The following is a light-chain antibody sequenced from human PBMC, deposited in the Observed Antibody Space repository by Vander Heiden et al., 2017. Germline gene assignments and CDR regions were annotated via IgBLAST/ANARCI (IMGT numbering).Light chain of an antibody. CDR3: QHDGASPYT. CDR1: QSVSDNQ. J-gene: IGKJ2*01. CDR2: GVS. Sequence: EMLLTQSPGTLSLSPGERATLSCRASQSVSDNQLAWYQQKPGQAPRLLMYGVSNRATGIPDRFSGSGSGTDFTLIISRLEPEDFAVYFCQHDGASPYTFGQGTKIEIK. V-gene: IGKV3-20*01.